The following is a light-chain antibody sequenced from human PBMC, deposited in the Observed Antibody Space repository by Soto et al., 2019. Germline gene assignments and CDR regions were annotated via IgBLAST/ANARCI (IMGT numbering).Light chain of an antibody. CDR1: QSVLYSSNNKNY. CDR2: WAS. Sequence: DIVMTQSPDSLAVSLGERATINCKSSQSVLYSSNNKNYLAWYQRKPGQPPKLLIYWASTRESGVPDRFSGSGSGTDFTLTISSLQAEDVAVYHCQQYYSTPSTCGQGTKVEIK. J-gene: IGKJ1*01. V-gene: IGKV4-1*01. CDR3: QQYYSTPST.